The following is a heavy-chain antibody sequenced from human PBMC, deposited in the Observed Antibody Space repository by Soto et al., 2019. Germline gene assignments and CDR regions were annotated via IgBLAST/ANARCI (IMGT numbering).Heavy chain of an antibody. V-gene: IGHV4-34*01. Sequence: PSETLSLTCAVYGGSFSGYYWSWIRQPPGKGLEWIGEINHSGSTNYNPSLKSRVTISVDTSKNQFSLKLSSVTAADTAVYYCARGVGAYSYGYSFDYWGQGTLVTVSS. CDR2: INHSGST. D-gene: IGHD5-18*01. J-gene: IGHJ4*02. CDR1: GGSFSGYY. CDR3: ARGVGAYSYGYSFDY.